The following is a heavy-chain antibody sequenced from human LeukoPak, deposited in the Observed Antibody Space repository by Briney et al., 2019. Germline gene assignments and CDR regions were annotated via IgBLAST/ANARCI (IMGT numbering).Heavy chain of an antibody. V-gene: IGHV3-23*01. CDR1: GFTFSSYA. J-gene: IGHJ4*02. CDR3: AKGHGEYCGAGCYSRVLDF. D-gene: IGHD2-21*01. CDR2: ISGSGGST. Sequence: PGGSLRLSCAASGFTFSSYAMSWVRQAPGKGLEWVSAISGSGGSTYYADSVKGRFTIYRDNSKNTLNLQMNSLRAEDTGVYHCAKGHGEYCGAGCYSRVLDFWGQGTLVTVSS.